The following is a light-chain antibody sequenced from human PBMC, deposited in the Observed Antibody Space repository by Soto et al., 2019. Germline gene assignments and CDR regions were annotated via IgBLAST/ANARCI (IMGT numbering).Light chain of an antibody. CDR3: SSYTSTSTYV. CDR1: SSDVGGYDY. V-gene: IGLV2-14*01. CDR2: EVT. J-gene: IGLJ1*01. Sequence: QSVLTQPASVSGSPGQSITISCTGTSSDVGGYDYVSWYQQHPGKAPKFMIYEVTNRPPGVSHRFSGSKSANTASLTISGLQAEDEADYYCSSYTSTSTYVFGTGTKVTVL.